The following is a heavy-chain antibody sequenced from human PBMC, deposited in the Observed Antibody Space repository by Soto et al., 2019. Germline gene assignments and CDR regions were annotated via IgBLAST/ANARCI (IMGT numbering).Heavy chain of an antibody. D-gene: IGHD6-13*01. J-gene: IGHJ6*03. CDR3: ARGWRGSWHGDYYYYMDV. CDR2: MKPNSGNT. V-gene: IGHV1-8*01. Sequence: GASVKVSSKASGNTFTKFYIKWGRQAPGQGLEWMGWMKPNSGNTGYAQKFQGRVTMTRNTSISTAYMELSSLRSEDTAVYYCARGWRGSWHGDYYYYMDVWGKGTTVTVSS. CDR1: GNTFTKFY.